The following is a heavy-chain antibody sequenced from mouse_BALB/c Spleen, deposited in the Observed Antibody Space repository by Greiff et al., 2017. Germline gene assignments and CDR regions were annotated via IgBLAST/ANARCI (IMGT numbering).Heavy chain of an antibody. CDR1: GFTFSSYA. J-gene: IGHJ4*01. D-gene: IGHD1-1*01. V-gene: IGHV5-6-5*01. CDR3: ARLTTWRAMDY. CDR2: ISSGGST. Sequence: EVKLVESGGGLVKPGGSLKLSCAASGFTFSSYAMSWVRQTPEKRLEWVASISSGGSTYYPDSVKGRFTISRDNARNILYLQMSSLRSEDTAMYYCARLTTWRAMDYWGQGTSVTVSS.